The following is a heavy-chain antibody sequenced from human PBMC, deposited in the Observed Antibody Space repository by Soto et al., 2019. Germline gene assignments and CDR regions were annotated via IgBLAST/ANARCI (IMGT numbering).Heavy chain of an antibody. Sequence: QVQLVQSGAEVKKPGSSVNVSCKASGGTFSSYAISWVRQAPGQGLEWMGGINPIFGTANYAQKFQGRVTITADKSTSTAYMELSSLRSEDTAVYYCARGRSVTRAVAGHYYYYGMDVWGQGTTVTVSS. CDR2: INPIFGTA. D-gene: IGHD6-19*01. J-gene: IGHJ6*02. CDR1: GGTFSSYA. V-gene: IGHV1-69*06. CDR3: ARGRSVTRAVAGHYYYYGMDV.